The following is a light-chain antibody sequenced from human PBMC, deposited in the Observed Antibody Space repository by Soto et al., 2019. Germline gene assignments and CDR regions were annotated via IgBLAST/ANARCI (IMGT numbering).Light chain of an antibody. V-gene: IGKV1-12*01. CDR1: HDISSW. Sequence: DIQMTQSPSSVSTSVGDTVSITCRASHDISSWLAWYQRKAGKAPKLLIYAASHLQRGVPSRFSGGGSGTHYTLTIDSLQPEDFATYYCQQGYSFPLTFDQGTRLEIK. CDR3: QQGYSFPLT. CDR2: AAS. J-gene: IGKJ5*01.